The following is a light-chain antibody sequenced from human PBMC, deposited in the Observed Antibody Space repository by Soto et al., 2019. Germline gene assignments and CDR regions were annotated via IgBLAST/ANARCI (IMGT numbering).Light chain of an antibody. V-gene: IGLV1-47*01. Sequence: QSVLTQPPSASGTPGQRVTFSCSGSSSNIGNNHVFWYQHFPGTAPRLLIYKNNQRPSGVPDRFSGSKSGTSASLATSGLRSEDEADYYCAAWDDSLSGWMFGGGTKVTVL. CDR3: AAWDDSLSGWM. J-gene: IGLJ3*02. CDR1: SSNIGNNH. CDR2: KNN.